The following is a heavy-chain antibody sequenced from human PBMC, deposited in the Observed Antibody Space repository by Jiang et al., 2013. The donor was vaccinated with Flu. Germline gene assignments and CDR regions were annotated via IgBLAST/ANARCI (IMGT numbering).Heavy chain of an antibody. CDR3: ARVGHEVRGVITYYYGMDV. Sequence: GPGLVKPSGTLSLTCAVSGDSISSSSCWSWVRQPPGKGLEWIGEIFHSGSTNFNPSLKSRVTISVDKSNNQISLKLSSVTAADTAVYYCARVGHEVRGVITYYYGMDVWGQGTTVTVSS. CDR1: GDSISSSSC. CDR2: IFHSGST. J-gene: IGHJ6*02. V-gene: IGHV4-4*02. D-gene: IGHD3-10*01.